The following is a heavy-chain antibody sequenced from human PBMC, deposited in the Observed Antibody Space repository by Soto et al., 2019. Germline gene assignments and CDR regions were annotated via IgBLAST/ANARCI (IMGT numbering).Heavy chain of an antibody. D-gene: IGHD3-16*01. J-gene: IGHJ2*01. V-gene: IGHV3-21*01. Sequence: EVQLVESGGGLVKPGGSLRLSCAASGFTFSSYSMNWVRQAPGKGLEWVSSISSSSSYIYYADSVKGRFTISRDNAKNSRYLQMNSLRAEDTAVYYCARDGGGHFALWGRGTLVTVSS. CDR3: ARDGGGHFAL. CDR1: GFTFSSYS. CDR2: ISSSSSYI.